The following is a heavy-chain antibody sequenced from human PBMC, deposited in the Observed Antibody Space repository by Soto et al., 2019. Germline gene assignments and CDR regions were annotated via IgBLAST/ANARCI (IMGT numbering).Heavy chain of an antibody. CDR1: GFTFSNFG. Sequence: PGGSLRLSCAASGFTFSNFGMHWVRQAPGKGLEWVAAIWYDGTNTYYVDSVKGRFTISRDISKNTLYLQMNGLRAEDTAVYYCARDLSGTIDYWGQGTLVTVSS. CDR2: IWYDGTNT. V-gene: IGHV3-33*01. D-gene: IGHD1-1*01. CDR3: ARDLSGTIDY. J-gene: IGHJ4*02.